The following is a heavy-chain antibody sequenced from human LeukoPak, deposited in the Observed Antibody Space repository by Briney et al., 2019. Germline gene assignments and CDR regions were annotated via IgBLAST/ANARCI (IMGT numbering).Heavy chain of an antibody. J-gene: IGHJ4*02. V-gene: IGHV4-59*01. CDR3: AREVYGSGSSGYDY. Sequence: SETLSFTCTVSGGSISSYYWSWIRQPPGKGLEWIGYIYYSGSTNYNPSLKSRVTISVDTSKNQFSLKLSSVTAADTAVYYCAREVYGSGSSGYDYWGQGTLVTVSS. CDR2: IYYSGST. D-gene: IGHD3-10*01. CDR1: GGSISSYY.